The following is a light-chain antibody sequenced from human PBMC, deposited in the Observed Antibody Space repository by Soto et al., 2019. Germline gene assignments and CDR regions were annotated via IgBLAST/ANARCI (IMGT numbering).Light chain of an antibody. CDR2: WES. J-gene: IGKJ4*01. CDR1: KSLLYRSTNKNY. CDR3: QRYYNTPLT. V-gene: IGKV4-1*01. Sequence: DILMTQSPESLTVSVGERATIRCKSSKSLLYRSTNKNYVPWYPQKPGHPPKLLFYWESTRESGVPDRFSGIESGTDFTLTITDVQAEDVAVYYCQRYYNTPLTFSGPTHLQIK.